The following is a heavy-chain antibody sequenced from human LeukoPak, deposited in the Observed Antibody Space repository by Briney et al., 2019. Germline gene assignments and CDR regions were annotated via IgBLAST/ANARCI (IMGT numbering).Heavy chain of an antibody. CDR2: IKQDGSEK. CDR3: ARDCSSTSWYSDYFDY. CDR1: GFTFSSYW. V-gene: IGHV3-7*01. Sequence: GGSLRLSCAASGFTFSSYWMSWVRQAPGKGLEWVANIKQDGSEKYYVDSVKGRFTISRDNAKNSLYLQMNSLRAEDTAVYYCARDCSSTSWYSDYFDYWGQGTLVTVSS. D-gene: IGHD2-2*01. J-gene: IGHJ4*02.